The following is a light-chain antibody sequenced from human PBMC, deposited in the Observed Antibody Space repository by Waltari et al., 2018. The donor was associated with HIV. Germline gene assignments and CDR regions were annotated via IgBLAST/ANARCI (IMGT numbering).Light chain of an antibody. V-gene: IGLV3-21*02. CDR1: GIETAR. CDR2: NDS. CDR3: QVWGSKSDII. J-gene: IGLJ2*01. Sequence: SYALIQPPSMSAAPGQPATVTCDGRGIETARVPWYQHKSGQAPKVVIFNDSRRPSGTPDRFFGTNSGNTATLTINRVEAGDEADYYCQVWGSKSDIIFGGGTKLTV.